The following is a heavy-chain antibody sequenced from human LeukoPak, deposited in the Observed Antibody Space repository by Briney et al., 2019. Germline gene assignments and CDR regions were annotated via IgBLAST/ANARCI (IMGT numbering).Heavy chain of an antibody. CDR3: ARGPNCGGDCYSYFDY. Sequence: GSSVKVSCKASGGTFSSYAITWVRQAPGQGLAWMGTIIPIVNITSFAQKFQGRVTITADKSTSTAYMELSSLDSEDAAMYYCARGPNCGGDCYSYFDYWGQGTLVIVSS. CDR1: GGTFSSYA. D-gene: IGHD2-21*02. CDR2: IIPIVNIT. V-gene: IGHV1-69*04. J-gene: IGHJ4*02.